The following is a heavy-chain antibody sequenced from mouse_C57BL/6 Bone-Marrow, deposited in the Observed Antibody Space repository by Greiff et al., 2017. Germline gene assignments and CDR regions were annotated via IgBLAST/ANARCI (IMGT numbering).Heavy chain of an antibody. CDR3: ARDHYYGSRSWFAD. CDR1: GYAFTNYL. J-gene: IGHJ3*01. CDR2: INPGSGGT. V-gene: IGHV1-54*01. D-gene: IGHD1-1*01. Sequence: VQLQQSGAELVRPGTSVKVSCKASGYAFTNYLIEWVKQRPGQGLEWIGVINPGSGGTNYNEKFKGKATLTADKSSSTAYMQLSSLTSEDSAVYFCARDHYYGSRSWFADWGQGTLVTVSA.